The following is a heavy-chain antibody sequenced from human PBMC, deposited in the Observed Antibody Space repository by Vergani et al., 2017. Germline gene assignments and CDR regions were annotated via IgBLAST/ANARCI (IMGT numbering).Heavy chain of an antibody. J-gene: IGHJ6*02. V-gene: IGHV3-53*04. CDR1: GFTVSSNY. CDR3: ARDRVDIVATTTYYYYYYGMDV. D-gene: IGHD5-12*01. CDR2: IYSGGST. Sequence: EVQLVESGGGLVQPGGSLRLSCAASGFTVSSNYMSWVRQAPGKGLEWVSVIYSGGSTYYADSVKGRFTISRNNSKNTLYLQMNSLRAEDTAVYYCARDRVDIVATTTYYYYYYGMDVWGQGTTVTVSS.